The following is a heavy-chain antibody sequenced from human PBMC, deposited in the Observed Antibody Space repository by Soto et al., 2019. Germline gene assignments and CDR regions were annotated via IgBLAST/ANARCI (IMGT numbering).Heavy chain of an antibody. CDR1: GGSISSGGYY. V-gene: IGHV4-31*03. CDR3: ARGRGVVRGIVRWFLFDY. D-gene: IGHD3-10*01. J-gene: IGHJ4*02. Sequence: QVQLQESGPGLVKPSQTLSLTCTVSGGSISSGGYYWSWIRQHPGKGLEWIGNIYFSGSTYYNPSLKSRVTISVDTSKIHFSLNLSSVTAADTAVYYCARGRGVVRGIVRWFLFDYWGQGTLVTVSS. CDR2: IYFSGST.